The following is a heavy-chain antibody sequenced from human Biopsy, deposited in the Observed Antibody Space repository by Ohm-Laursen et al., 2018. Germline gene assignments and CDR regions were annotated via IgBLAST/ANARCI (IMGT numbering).Heavy chain of an antibody. CDR1: TFTFSSDS. CDR3: ARDDGFYARTSGMDV. Sequence: SLRLSCAASTFTFSSDSVNWVRQAPGKGPEWVSYINSDASYIYYGVSVRGRFTISRDNAKNSVYLQMNSLRVEDTAVYYCARDDGFYARTSGMDVWGQGTTVTVSS. CDR2: INSDASYI. D-gene: IGHD2-8*01. J-gene: IGHJ6*02. V-gene: IGHV3-21*01.